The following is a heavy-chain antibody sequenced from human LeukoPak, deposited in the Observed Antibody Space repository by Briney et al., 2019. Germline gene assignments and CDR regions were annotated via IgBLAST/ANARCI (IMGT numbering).Heavy chain of an antibody. V-gene: IGHV3-30*18. D-gene: IGHD2-15*01. Sequence: GGSLRLSCAASGFTVSWYGMHWVRQAPGKGPEWVAVMSHDGSNKYYADSLKGRFTISRDNSKNTLYLQMNSLRAEDTAVYYCAKESGVYCSGGSCYLDHWGQGTLVTVSS. CDR3: AKESGVYCSGGSCYLDH. CDR1: GFTVSWYG. CDR2: MSHDGSNK. J-gene: IGHJ4*02.